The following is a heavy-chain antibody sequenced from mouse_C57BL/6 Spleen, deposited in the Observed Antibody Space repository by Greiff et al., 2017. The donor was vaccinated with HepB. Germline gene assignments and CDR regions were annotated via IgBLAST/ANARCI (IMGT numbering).Heavy chain of an antibody. CDR1: GYTFTSYD. D-gene: IGHD2-3*01. Sequence: QVQLKESGPELVKPGASVKLSCKASGYTFTSYDINWVKQRPGQGLEWIGWIYPRDGSTKYNEKFKGKATLTVDTSSSTAYMELHSLTSEDSAVYFCASSIYYAMDYWGQGTSVTVSS. CDR3: ASSIYYAMDY. J-gene: IGHJ4*01. CDR2: IYPRDGST. V-gene: IGHV1-85*01.